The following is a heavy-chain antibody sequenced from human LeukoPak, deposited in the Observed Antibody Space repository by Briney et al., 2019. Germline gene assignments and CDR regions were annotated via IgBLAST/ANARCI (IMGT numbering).Heavy chain of an antibody. V-gene: IGHV1-46*01. CDR1: GYTFTSYY. CDR2: INPSGGST. D-gene: IGHD3-3*01. CDR3: ARSHLPGPPEGVLRFLEWLGGPFDY. Sequence: ASVKVSCKASGYTFTSYYMHWVRQAPGQGLEWMGIINPSGGSTSYAQKFQGRVTMTRDTSTSTVYMELSSLRSEDTAVYYCARSHLPGPPEGVLRFLEWLGGPFDYWGQGTLVPVSS. J-gene: IGHJ4*02.